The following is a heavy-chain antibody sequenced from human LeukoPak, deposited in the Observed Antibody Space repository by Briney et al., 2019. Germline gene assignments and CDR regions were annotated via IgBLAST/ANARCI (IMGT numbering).Heavy chain of an antibody. CDR3: ARGIVVVPAAWRGNWFDP. CDR1: GGSITSDTYY. J-gene: IGHJ5*02. Sequence: SETLSLTCTVSGGSITSDTYYWAWIRQPPGKGLEWIGITHYTGSTYYNPSLKNRVTISVDTSKNQFSLKLSSVTAADTAVYYCARGIVVVPAAWRGNWFDPWGQGTLVTVSS. V-gene: IGHV4-39*07. CDR2: THYTGST. D-gene: IGHD2-2*01.